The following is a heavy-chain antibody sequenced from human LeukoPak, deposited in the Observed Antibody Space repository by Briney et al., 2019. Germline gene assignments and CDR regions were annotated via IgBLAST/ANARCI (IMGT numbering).Heavy chain of an antibody. CDR3: AHIVNAAAGTLGFDY. J-gene: IGHJ4*02. D-gene: IGHD6-13*01. CDR1: GFSLSTSGVG. Sequence: SGPTLLKPTQTLTLTFTFAGFSLSTSGVGVGWIRQPPGKALESLAPIYWDDDKRYSPSLKSRPTITKDTSKTQVVLTMTNMNPVDTATYYCAHIVNAAAGTLGFDYWGQGTLVTVSS. CDR2: IYWDDDK. V-gene: IGHV2-5*02.